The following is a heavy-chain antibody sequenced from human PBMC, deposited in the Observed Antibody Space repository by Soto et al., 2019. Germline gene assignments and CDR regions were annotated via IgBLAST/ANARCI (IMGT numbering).Heavy chain of an antibody. D-gene: IGHD5-12*01. CDR2: IYYTGST. CDR3: ASCRDIYGAFCAHFDY. V-gene: IGHV4-31*03. CDR1: GGSINTGGYY. J-gene: IGHJ4*02. Sequence: SEPLSVPCSVSGGSINTGGYYWIWIRQHPGKGLEWIGYIYYTGSTYYNPSLKSRVTMSIDTSKNLFSLQLNSVTPEDTAVYYCASCRDIYGAFCAHFDYWGLGILVTVSS.